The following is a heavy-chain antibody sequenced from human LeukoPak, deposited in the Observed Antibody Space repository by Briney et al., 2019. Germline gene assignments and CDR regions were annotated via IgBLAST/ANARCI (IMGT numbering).Heavy chain of an antibody. Sequence: GGSLRLSCAASGFTFSSYEMNWVRQAPGKGLEWVSYISSSGSTIYYADSVKGRFTISRGNAKNSLYLQMNSLRAEDTAVYYCAELGITMIGGVWGKGTTVTISS. D-gene: IGHD3-10*02. J-gene: IGHJ6*04. CDR1: GFTFSSYE. CDR2: ISSSGSTI. V-gene: IGHV3-48*03. CDR3: AELGITMIGGV.